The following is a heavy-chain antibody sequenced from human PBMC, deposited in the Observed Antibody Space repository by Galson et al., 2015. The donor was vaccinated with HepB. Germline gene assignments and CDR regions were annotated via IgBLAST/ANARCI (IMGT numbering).Heavy chain of an antibody. CDR3: ATAEGYCSSTSCDGFLFDY. D-gene: IGHD2-2*01. V-gene: IGHV1-2*02. CDR1: GYTFTGYY. Sequence: SVKVSCKASGYTFTGYYMHWVRQAPGQGLEWMGWINPNSGGTNYAQKFQGRVTMTRDTSISTAYMELSRLRSDDTAVYYCATAEGYCSSTSCDGFLFDYWGQGTLVTVSS. CDR2: INPNSGGT. J-gene: IGHJ4*02.